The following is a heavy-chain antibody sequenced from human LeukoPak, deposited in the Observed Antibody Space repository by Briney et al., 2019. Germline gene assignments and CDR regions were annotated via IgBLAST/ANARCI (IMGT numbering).Heavy chain of an antibody. CDR2: INWSGTYI. CDR1: GFTFSDYN. D-gene: IGHD1-1*01. V-gene: IGHV3-20*04. Sequence: GGSLRLSCAASGFTFSDYNMHWVRQAPGKGLEWVSRINWSGTYIFYSDSMRGRFTISRDNAKNSLYLQMHSLRAEDTALYYCARLQLGAPNAFEIWGQGTMVTVSS. CDR3: ARLQLGAPNAFEI. J-gene: IGHJ3*02.